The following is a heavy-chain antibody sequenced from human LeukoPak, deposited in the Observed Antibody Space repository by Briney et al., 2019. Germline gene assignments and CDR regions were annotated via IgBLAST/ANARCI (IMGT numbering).Heavy chain of an antibody. CDR1: GFTFSKYE. Sequence: GGSLRLSCAASGFTFSKYEMNWVRQAPGKGLEWVSSISSGGSITYHADSVKGQFTISRDNAKNSLYLQMNSLRAEDTAVYYCARDGRARGYSSGSFDYWGQGILVIVSS. J-gene: IGHJ4*02. CDR3: ARDGRARGYSSGSFDY. V-gene: IGHV3-48*03. D-gene: IGHD5-18*01. CDR2: ISSGGSIT.